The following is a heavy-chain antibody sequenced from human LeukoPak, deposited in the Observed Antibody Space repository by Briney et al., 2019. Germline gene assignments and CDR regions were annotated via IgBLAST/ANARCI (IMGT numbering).Heavy chain of an antibody. CDR2: ISWNSGSI. CDR3: AKDKLTTGTKEAAFDY. Sequence: GGSLRLSCAASGFTFDDYAMHWVRQAPGKGLEWVSGISWNSGSIGYADSVKGRFTISRDNAKNSLYLQMNSLRAEDTALYYCAKDKLTTGTKEAAFDYWGQGTLVTVSS. D-gene: IGHD1-1*01. CDR1: GFTFDDYA. V-gene: IGHV3-9*01. J-gene: IGHJ4*02.